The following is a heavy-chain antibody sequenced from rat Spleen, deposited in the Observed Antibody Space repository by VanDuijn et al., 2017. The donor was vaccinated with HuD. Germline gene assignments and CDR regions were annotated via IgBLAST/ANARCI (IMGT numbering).Heavy chain of an antibody. CDR3: VRDKTNYGYWYFGF. CDR1: GFTFSDYY. D-gene: IGHD1-11*01. CDR2: ISYEGSST. V-gene: IGHV5-22*01. J-gene: IGHJ1*01. Sequence: EVQLVESGGGLVQPGRSLKLSCAASGFTFSDYYMAWVRQAPTKGLEWVASISYEGSSTYYEDSVKGRFIISRDNAKSTLYLQMDSLRSEDTATYYCVRDKTNYGYWYFGFWGPGTMVTVSS.